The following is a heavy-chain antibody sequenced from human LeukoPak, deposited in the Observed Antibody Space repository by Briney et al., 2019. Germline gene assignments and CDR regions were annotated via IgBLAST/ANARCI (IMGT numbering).Heavy chain of an antibody. J-gene: IGHJ5*02. Sequence: ASVKVSCKASGYTFTGYYMHWVRQAPGQGLEWMGWINPNSGGTNYAQKFQGRVTMTRDTSISTAYMELSRLRSDDTAVYYCARRRITMVRGVIIGAPFDPWGQGTLVTVSS. CDR1: GYTFTGYY. CDR2: INPNSGGT. CDR3: ARRRITMVRGVIIGAPFDP. V-gene: IGHV1-2*02. D-gene: IGHD3-10*01.